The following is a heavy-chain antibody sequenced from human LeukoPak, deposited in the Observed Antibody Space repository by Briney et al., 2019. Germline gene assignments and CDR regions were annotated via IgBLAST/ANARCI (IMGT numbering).Heavy chain of an antibody. CDR1: GFTFTDYW. J-gene: IGHJ4*01. D-gene: IGHD6-13*01. V-gene: IGHV3-7*01. CDR2: IRQDGSEK. CDR3: ARDGTAAGLYFDL. Sequence: GGSLRLSCEVSGFTFTDYWMNWVRQAPGKGPEWVASIRQDGSEKTYVDSVKGRFTTSRDNTKNSLFLQLNGLRAEDTAVYYCARDGTAAGLYFDLWGQGTLVTVSS.